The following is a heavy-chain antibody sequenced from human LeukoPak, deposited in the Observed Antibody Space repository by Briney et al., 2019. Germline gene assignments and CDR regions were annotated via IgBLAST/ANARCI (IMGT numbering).Heavy chain of an antibody. CDR2: INSDGSST. V-gene: IGHV3-74*01. Sequence: GGSLRLSCAASGFTFSSYWMHWVRQAPGKGLLWVSRINSDGSSTSYADSVKGRFTISRDNAKNTLYLQMNSLRAEDTAVYYCARGGYCSSTSCYPGYNWFDPWGQGTLVTVSS. CDR1: GFTFSSYW. D-gene: IGHD2-2*01. CDR3: ARGGYCSSTSCYPGYNWFDP. J-gene: IGHJ5*02.